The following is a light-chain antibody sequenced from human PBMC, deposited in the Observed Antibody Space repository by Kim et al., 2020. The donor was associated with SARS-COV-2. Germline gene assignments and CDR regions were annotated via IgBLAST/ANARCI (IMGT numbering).Light chain of an antibody. V-gene: IGLV3-27*01. CDR3: YSAADNNLNWV. CDR2: KDS. Sequence: PGQTARITCSGDVLAKKYARWFQQKPGQAPVLVIYKDSERPSGIPERFSGSSSGTTVTLTINGAQVEDEADYYCYSAADNNLNWVFGGGTKLTVL. J-gene: IGLJ3*02. CDR1: VLAKKY.